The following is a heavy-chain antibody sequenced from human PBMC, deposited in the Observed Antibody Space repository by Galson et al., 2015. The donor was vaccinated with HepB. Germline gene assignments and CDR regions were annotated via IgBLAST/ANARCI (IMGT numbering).Heavy chain of an antibody. Sequence: LRLSCAASGFSFNSYSMNWVRQAPGKGLEWVSSISSSSNYIFYSESVKGRFIISRDNAKNSLILQMNSLRVEDTAVYFCARGEKTSGWTFDYWGQGILVTVSS. CDR2: ISSSSNYI. V-gene: IGHV3-21*06. CDR1: GFSFNSYS. CDR3: ARGEKTSGWTFDY. J-gene: IGHJ4*02. D-gene: IGHD6-25*01.